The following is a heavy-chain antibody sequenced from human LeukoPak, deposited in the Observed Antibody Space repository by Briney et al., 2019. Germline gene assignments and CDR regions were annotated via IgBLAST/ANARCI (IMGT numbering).Heavy chain of an antibody. CDR2: INHSGST. J-gene: IGHJ4*02. CDR3: ARCPIVGAKRFDY. Sequence: PSETLSLTCAVYGGSFSGYYWSWIRQPPGKGLEWIGEINHSGSTNYNPSLKSRVTISVDTSKNQFSLKLSSVTAADTAVYYCARCPIVGAKRFDYWGQGTLVTVSS. V-gene: IGHV4-34*01. CDR1: GGSFSGYY. D-gene: IGHD1-26*01.